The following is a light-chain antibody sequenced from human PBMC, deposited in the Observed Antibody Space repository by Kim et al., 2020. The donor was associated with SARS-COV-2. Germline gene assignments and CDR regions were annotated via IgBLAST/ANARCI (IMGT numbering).Light chain of an antibody. CDR3: SSRDFGAYFVI. Sequence: AWGQTVRITCQGDNLRSYFASWYQQKPGQAPILVMFGKNNRPSGIPDRFSGSSSGNTASLTITGAQAEDEADYYCSSRDFGAYFVIFGGGTQLTVL. CDR1: NLRSYF. J-gene: IGLJ2*01. V-gene: IGLV3-19*01. CDR2: GKN.